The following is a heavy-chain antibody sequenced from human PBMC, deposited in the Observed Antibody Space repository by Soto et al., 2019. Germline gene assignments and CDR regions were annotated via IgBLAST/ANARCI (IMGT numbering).Heavy chain of an antibody. D-gene: IGHD2-2*01. CDR1: GGSISSGDCY. J-gene: IGHJ6*04. CDR2: IYYSGST. CDR3: ARGDIVLVPAATDGYYYYYPGMDV. Sequence: PSETLSLTCTVSGGSISSGDCYWSWIRQPPGKGLEWIGYIYYSGSTYYNPSLKSRVTISVDTSKNQFSLKLSSVTAADTAVYYCARGDIVLVPAATDGYYYYYPGMDVWGNGTTVTVSS. V-gene: IGHV4-30-4*01.